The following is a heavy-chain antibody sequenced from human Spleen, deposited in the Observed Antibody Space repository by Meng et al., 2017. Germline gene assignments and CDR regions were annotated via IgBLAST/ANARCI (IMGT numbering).Heavy chain of an antibody. V-gene: IGHV4-34*01. J-gene: IGHJ4*02. Sequence: QVQLQQWGAGLLKPSETLSLTCAVYGGSFSGYYWSWIRQPPGKGLEWIGEINHSGSTNYNPSLKSRVTISVDTSKNQFSLKLSSVTAADTAVYFCARNLVGSSLDYWGQGTLVTVSS. CDR2: INHSGST. D-gene: IGHD1-14*01. CDR3: ARNLVGSSLDY. CDR1: GGSFSGYY.